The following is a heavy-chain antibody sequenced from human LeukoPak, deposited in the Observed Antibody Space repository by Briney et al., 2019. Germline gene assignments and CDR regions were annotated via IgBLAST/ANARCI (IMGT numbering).Heavy chain of an antibody. J-gene: IGHJ4*02. D-gene: IGHD3-16*01. V-gene: IGHV4-59*01. CDR1: GGSISSYY. CDR2: IYYSGST. Sequence: SSETLSLTCTVSGGSISSYYWSWIRQPPGKGLEWIGYIYYSGSTNYNPSLKSRVTISVDTSKNQFSLKLSSVTAADTAVYYCARDATLGYWGQGTLVTVSS. CDR3: ARDATLGY.